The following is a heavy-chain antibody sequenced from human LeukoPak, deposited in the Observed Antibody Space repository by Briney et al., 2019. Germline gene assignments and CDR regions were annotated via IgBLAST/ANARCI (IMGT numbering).Heavy chain of an antibody. CDR2: INHSGST. V-gene: IGHV4-34*01. Sequence: SEALSLTCAVCGGSFSGYYWSWIRQPPGKGREWIGEINHSGSTNYNPSLKSRVTISVDTSKNQFSLKLSSVTAAGTAVYYCASYDFTLYYFAYWGQGTLVTVSS. D-gene: IGHD3-3*01. CDR1: GGSFSGYY. CDR3: ASYDFTLYYFAY. J-gene: IGHJ4*02.